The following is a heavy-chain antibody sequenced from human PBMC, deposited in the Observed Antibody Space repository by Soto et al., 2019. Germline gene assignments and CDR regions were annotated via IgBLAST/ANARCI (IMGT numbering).Heavy chain of an antibody. Sequence: ASVKVSCKASGYTFTSYAMHWVRQAPGQRLEWMGWINAGNGNTKYSQKFQGRVTITRDTSASTAYMELSSLRSEDTAVYYCARGILLSGSMYYFDYWGQRTLVTVSS. CDR1: GYTFTSYA. J-gene: IGHJ4*02. V-gene: IGHV1-3*01. CDR3: ARGILLSGSMYYFDY. CDR2: INAGNGNT. D-gene: IGHD5-12*01.